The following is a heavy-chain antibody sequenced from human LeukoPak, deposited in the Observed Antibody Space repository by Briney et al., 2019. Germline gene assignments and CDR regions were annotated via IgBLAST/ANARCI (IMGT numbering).Heavy chain of an antibody. Sequence: GGSLRLSCAASGFTFSSYAMHWVRQAPGKGLEWVAVISYDGSNKYYADSVKGRFTISRDNSKNTLYLQMNSLRAEDTAVYYCAKEAGGYSSLTMAFDIWGQGTMVTVSS. CDR3: AKEAGGYSSLTMAFDI. J-gene: IGHJ3*02. D-gene: IGHD5-18*01. V-gene: IGHV3-30-3*01. CDR2: ISYDGSNK. CDR1: GFTFSSYA.